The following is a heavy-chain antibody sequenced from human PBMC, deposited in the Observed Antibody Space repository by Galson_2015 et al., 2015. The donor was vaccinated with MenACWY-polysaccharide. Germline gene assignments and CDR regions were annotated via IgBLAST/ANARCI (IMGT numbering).Heavy chain of an antibody. CDR2: IYFSGDT. D-gene: IGHD3-10*01. J-gene: IGHJ4*02. V-gene: IGHV4-39*07. Sequence: SETLSLTCSVSRGSIIARDYCWGWIRQTPGKGLERMGTIYFSGDTFYNPSLKSRITISLDTSRNQFSLKLTSVTAADTAVYFCAAYYASGSSFAYWGQGTLVPVSS. CDR1: RGSIIARDYC. CDR3: AAYYASGSSFAY.